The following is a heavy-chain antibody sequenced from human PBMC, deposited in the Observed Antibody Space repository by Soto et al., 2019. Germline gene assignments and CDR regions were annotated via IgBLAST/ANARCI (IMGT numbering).Heavy chain of an antibody. CDR2: IYWNDEK. CDR3: VQMTWELQSEYFQY. CDR1: GFSLSTSGMN. V-gene: IGHV2-5*04. Sequence: QITLRESGPTVVKPTETLTLTCSFSGFSLSTSGMNVGWIRQPPGKALEWLALIYWNDEKRYSPSLKDRLTITKDTSKNEVVLTFTNMEPVDSGTYYCVQMTWELQSEYFQYWGQGTLVKVSS. D-gene: IGHD1-26*01. J-gene: IGHJ1*01.